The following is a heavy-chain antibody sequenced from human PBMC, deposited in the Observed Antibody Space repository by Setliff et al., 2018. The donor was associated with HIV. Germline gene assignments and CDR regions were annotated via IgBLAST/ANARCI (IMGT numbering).Heavy chain of an antibody. CDR2: IYSGGST. Sequence: PSETLSLTCTVSGGSIGGYYWSWIRQPPGTGLEWLGCIYSGGSTNYNPSLESRVTISLDTSKNQFSLKLSSVTAADTAVYYCARLMHYYDSFWVLWRENYFDSWGRGTLVTVSS. V-gene: IGHV4-59*08. J-gene: IGHJ4*02. CDR3: ARLMHYYDSFWVLWRENYFDS. CDR1: GGSIGGYY. D-gene: IGHD3-22*01.